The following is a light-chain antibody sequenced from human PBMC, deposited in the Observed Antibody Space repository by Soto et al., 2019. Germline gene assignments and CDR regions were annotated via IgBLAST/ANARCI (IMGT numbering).Light chain of an antibody. J-gene: IGLJ2*01. V-gene: IGLV4-69*01. CDR3: QTWGTGIQV. CDR2: LNSDGSH. Sequence: QPVLTQSPSASASLGASVKLTCTLSSGHSSYAIAWHQQQPEKGPRYLMKLNSDGSHNKGDGIPDRFSGSSSGAERYLTISSLQSEDEADYYCQTWGTGIQVFGGGTKLTFL. CDR1: SGHSSYA.